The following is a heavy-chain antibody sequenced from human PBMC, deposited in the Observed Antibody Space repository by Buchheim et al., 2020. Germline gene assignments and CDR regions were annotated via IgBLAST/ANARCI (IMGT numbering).Heavy chain of an antibody. J-gene: IGHJ2*01. CDR2: IYYSGST. CDR3: ARVDGTAPVWGWYFDL. Sequence: QVQLQESGPGLVKPSETLSLTCIVSGDSISSYYWSWIRQPPGKGLEWIGYIYYSGSTHYNPSLESRVTISVETSKNQLSLRLSSVTAADTAVYYCARVDGTAPVWGWYFDLWGRGTL. CDR1: GDSISSYY. V-gene: IGHV4-59*01. D-gene: IGHD3-16*01.